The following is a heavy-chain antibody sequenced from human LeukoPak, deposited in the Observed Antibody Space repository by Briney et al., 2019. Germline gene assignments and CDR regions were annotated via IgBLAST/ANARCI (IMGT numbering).Heavy chain of an antibody. Sequence: PGGSLRLSCAASGFTFSSYSMNWVRQAPGKGLEWVSSISSSSSYIYYADSVKGRFTISRDNAKNSLYLQMNSLRAEDTAVYYCARDGGTIFGVVPYYWGQGTLVTVSS. CDR2: ISSSSSYI. CDR1: GFTFSSYS. V-gene: IGHV3-21*01. CDR3: ARDGGTIFGVVPYY. J-gene: IGHJ4*02. D-gene: IGHD3-3*01.